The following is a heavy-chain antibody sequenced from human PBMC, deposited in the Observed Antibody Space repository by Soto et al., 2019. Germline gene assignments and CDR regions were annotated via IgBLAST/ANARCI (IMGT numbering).Heavy chain of an antibody. CDR1: GYTFTSFG. CDR3: ARGVGSGTYYNQYNWFDP. CDR2: ITTDKGKT. Sequence: ASVKVSCKTSGYTFTSFGISWVRQAPGQGLEWMGWITTDKGKTNYTQKFQGRVTMTTDTSTSTAYMELRSLRSDDTAVYYCARGVGSGTYYNQYNWFDPWGQ. D-gene: IGHD3-10*01. V-gene: IGHV1-18*01. J-gene: IGHJ5*02.